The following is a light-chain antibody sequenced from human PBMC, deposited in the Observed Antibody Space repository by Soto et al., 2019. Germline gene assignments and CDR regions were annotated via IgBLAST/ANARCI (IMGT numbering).Light chain of an antibody. Sequence: QSVLTQTPSVSGAPGQTVTISCTGTTSNVHWYQQLPGTAPKLLIFDNTNRPSGVPDRFSGSKSDTSASLAITGLQAEDEADYYCQFFDSLSGSVVFGGGTKVTVL. J-gene: IGLJ3*02. CDR2: DNT. V-gene: IGLV1-40*01. CDR1: TSN. CDR3: QFFDSLSGSVV.